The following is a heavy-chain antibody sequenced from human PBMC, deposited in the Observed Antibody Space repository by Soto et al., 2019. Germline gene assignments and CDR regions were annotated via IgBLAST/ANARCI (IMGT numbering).Heavy chain of an antibody. CDR1: GYTFTSYY. CDR3: ARDLPVLLWFGDKVAFDI. D-gene: IGHD3-10*01. CDR2: INPSGGST. V-gene: IGHV1-46*01. Sequence: ASVKVSCKASGYTFTSYYMHWVRQAPGQGLEWMGIINPSGGSTSYAQKLQGRVTMTTDTSTSTAYMELRSLRSDDTAVYYCARDLPVLLWFGDKVAFDIWGQGTMVTVSS. J-gene: IGHJ3*02.